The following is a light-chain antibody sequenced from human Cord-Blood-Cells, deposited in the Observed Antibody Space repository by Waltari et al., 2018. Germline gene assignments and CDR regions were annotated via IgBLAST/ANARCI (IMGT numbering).Light chain of an antibody. CDR2: EVS. J-gene: IGLJ2*01. Sequence: QSALTQPASVSGSPGQSITISCTGTSSDVGGYNYVSWYQQHPGKASKLMIYEVSNLPSGVSNRFSGSKSGNTASLTISGLQAEDEADYYCSSYTSSSTLVVFGGGTKLTVL. V-gene: IGLV2-14*01. CDR1: SSDVGGYNY. CDR3: SSYTSSSTLVV.